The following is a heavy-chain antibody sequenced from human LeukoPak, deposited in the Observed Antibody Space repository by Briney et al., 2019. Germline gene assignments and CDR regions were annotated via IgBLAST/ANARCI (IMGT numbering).Heavy chain of an antibody. CDR3: ARLQPHYDSSGYAPGAFDI. CDR2: IYYSGST. J-gene: IGHJ3*02. D-gene: IGHD3-22*01. CDR1: GGSISSSSYY. V-gene: IGHV4-39*01. Sequence: PSETLSLTCTVSGGSISSSSYYWGWIRQPPGKGLEWIGSIYYSGSTYYNPSLKSRVTISVDTSKNQFSLKLSSVTAADTAVYYCARLQPHYDSSGYAPGAFDIWGQGTMVTVSS.